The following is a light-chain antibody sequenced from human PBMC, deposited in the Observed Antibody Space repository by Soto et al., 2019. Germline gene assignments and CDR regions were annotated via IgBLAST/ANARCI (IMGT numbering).Light chain of an antibody. Sequence: IVLTQSAGTLSLSPGQRATLSCRASESISRDYLAWYQQRLGQAPRLLIYGASSGATGIPDRFSGSGSGTDFTLTISRLEPEDFVIYYCQQYAGVPYPFAEGTKVDIK. V-gene: IGKV3-20*01. CDR3: QQYAGVPYP. CDR2: GAS. CDR1: ESISRDY. J-gene: IGKJ2*01.